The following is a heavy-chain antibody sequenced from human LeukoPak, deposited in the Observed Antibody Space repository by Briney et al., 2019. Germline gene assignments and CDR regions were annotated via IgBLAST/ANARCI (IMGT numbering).Heavy chain of an antibody. V-gene: IGHV1-69*04. J-gene: IGHJ4*02. CDR3: ARPARKTYYYDSSGYPFDY. D-gene: IGHD3-22*01. CDR1: GGTFSSYA. CDR2: IIPILGIA. Sequence: SVTVSCKASGGTFSSYAISWVRQAPGQGLEWMGRIIPILGIAIYAQKFQGRVTITADKSTSTAYMELSSLRSEDTAVYYCARPARKTYYYDSSGYPFDYWGQGTLVTVSS.